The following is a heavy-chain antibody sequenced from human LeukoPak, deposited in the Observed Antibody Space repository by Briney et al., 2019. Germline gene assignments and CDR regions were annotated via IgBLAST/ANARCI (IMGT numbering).Heavy chain of an antibody. CDR2: FDPEDGET. CDR3: ARSNQVLRFQADAFDI. V-gene: IGHV1-24*01. D-gene: IGHD3-3*01. CDR1: GYTLTELS. J-gene: IGHJ3*02. Sequence: ASVKVSRKVSGYTLTELSMHWVRQAPGKGLEWMGGFDPEDGETIYAQKFQGRVTMTEDTSTDTAYMELSSLRSEDTAVYYCARSNQVLRFQADAFDIWGQGTMVTVSS.